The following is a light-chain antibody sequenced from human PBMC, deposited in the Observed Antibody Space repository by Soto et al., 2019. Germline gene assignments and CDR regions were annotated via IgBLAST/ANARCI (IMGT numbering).Light chain of an antibody. CDR1: SSDVGGYNY. CDR2: EVS. Sequence: QSALTQPPSASGSPGQSVTISCTGTSSDVGGYNYVSWYQQHPGKAPKLMIYEVSKRPSGVPDRFSGSKSGNTASLTVSVLQAEDEADYYCSSYAGSFVFGGGTQLTVL. V-gene: IGLV2-8*01. J-gene: IGLJ7*01. CDR3: SSYAGSFV.